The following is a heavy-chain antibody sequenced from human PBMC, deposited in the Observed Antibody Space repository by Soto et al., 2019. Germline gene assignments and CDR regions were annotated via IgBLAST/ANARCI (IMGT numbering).Heavy chain of an antibody. Sequence: PGGSLRLSCAASGFTFSSYVAHWVRQAPGKGLEWVAVISADSRVTYYADSVKGRFTISRDNSKNMLYLQMSSLRDEDTAVFYCAREGASMHGACFDYWGQGTPVTVSS. CDR2: ISADSRVT. J-gene: IGHJ4*02. D-gene: IGHD2-21*02. CDR3: AREGASMHGACFDY. CDR1: GFTFSSYV. V-gene: IGHV3-30*04.